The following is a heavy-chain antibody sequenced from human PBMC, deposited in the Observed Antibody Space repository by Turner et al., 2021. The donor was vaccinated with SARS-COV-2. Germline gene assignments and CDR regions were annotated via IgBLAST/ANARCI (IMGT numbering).Heavy chain of an antibody. Sequence: DAHLMASGGKLVRPGETLTLSCGATGFRFSRFAISWVRQAPGKGLEWVAHVGNTGRTIHYADSVRGRFTISRDNSNGTLFLLMGSLKVEDTAVYFCAKTSSGMVDYFDSWGQGTPVTVSS. J-gene: IGHJ4*02. V-gene: IGHV3-23*01. D-gene: IGHD3-3*01. CDR3: AKTSSGMVDYFDS. CDR1: GFRFSRFA. CDR2: VGNTGRTI.